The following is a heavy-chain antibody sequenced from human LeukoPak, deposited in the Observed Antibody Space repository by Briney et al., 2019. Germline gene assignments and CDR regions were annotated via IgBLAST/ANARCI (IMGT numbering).Heavy chain of an antibody. CDR2: IYTSGST. CDR3: ARANSGSYYRT. J-gene: IGHJ4*02. Sequence: SETLSLTCTVSGGSISSSSYYWSWIRQPAGKGLEWIGRIYTSGSTNYNPSLKSRVTMSVDTSKNQFSLKLSSVTAADTAVYYCARANSGSYYRTWGQGTLVTVSS. CDR1: GGSISSSSYY. D-gene: IGHD1-26*01. V-gene: IGHV4-61*02.